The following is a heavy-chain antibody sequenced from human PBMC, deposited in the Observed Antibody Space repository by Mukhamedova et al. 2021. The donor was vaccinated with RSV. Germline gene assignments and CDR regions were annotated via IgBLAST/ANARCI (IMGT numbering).Heavy chain of an antibody. CDR1: FSTYA. CDR2: INTNTGNP. V-gene: IGHV7-4-1*02. J-gene: IGHJ6*02. Sequence: FSTYAMNWLRQAPGQGLEWMGWINTNTGNPTYAQGFTGRFVFSLDTSVTTTYPQISSLKAEDTAVYYCARSLTDYSYYGMDVWGQ. CDR3: ARSLTDYSYYGMDV.